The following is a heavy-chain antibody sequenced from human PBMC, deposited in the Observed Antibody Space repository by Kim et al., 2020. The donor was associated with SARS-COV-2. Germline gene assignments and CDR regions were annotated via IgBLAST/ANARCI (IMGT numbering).Heavy chain of an antibody. CDR1: GGSISSYY. D-gene: IGHD3-3*01. Sequence: SETLSLTCTVSGGSISSYYWSWIRQPPAKGLEWIGYINYSGSTNYNPPLKSRVTISVDTSKNQFSLTLSSGTAADTAVYYYARHGVGWGVFAVDAFDIWG. V-gene: IGHV4-59*08. J-gene: IGHJ3*02. CDR3: ARHGVGWGVFAVDAFDI. CDR2: INYSGST.